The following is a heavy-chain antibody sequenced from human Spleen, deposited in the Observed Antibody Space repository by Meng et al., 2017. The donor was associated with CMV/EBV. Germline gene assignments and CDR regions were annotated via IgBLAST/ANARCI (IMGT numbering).Heavy chain of an antibody. J-gene: IGHJ6*02. Sequence: GGSLRLSCAAAGFTFSSYDMTWVRQAPGKGLEWISYISSSGTTIHNADSVKGRFTISRDNSKNSLYLQMNSLRAEDTAVYYCARGGDIVLMGFLMDVWGQGTTVTVSS. CDR2: ISSSGTTI. CDR3: ARGGDIVLMGFLMDV. V-gene: IGHV3-48*03. D-gene: IGHD2-8*01. CDR1: GFTFSSYD.